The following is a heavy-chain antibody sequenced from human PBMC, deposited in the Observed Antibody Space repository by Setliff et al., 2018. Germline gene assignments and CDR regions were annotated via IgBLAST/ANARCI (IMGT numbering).Heavy chain of an antibody. V-gene: IGHV1-2*04. J-gene: IGHJ4*02. CDR1: GYTFTTYY. D-gene: IGHD3-3*01. CDR3: ARGRDFWSGYLVY. Sequence: ASVKVSCKASGYTFTTYYMHWVRQAPGQGLEWMGWINPNSGGTNYAQKFQGWVTMTRDTSISTAYMELSRLRSDDTAVYYCARGRDFWSGYLVYWGQGTLVTVSS. CDR2: INPNSGGT.